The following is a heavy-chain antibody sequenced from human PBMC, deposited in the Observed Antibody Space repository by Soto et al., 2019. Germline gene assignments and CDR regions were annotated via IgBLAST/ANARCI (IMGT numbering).Heavy chain of an antibody. CDR3: TTSWYIVLVVVAHPENYGLDV. J-gene: IGHJ6*02. CDR1: GFTFTTAW. V-gene: IGHV3-15*07. CDR2: IKSNTDSGTT. Sequence: GGSLRLSCVASGFTFTTAWMNWVRQAPGKGLEWVGRIKSNTDSGTTEYAAPVKGRFTISRDDSQNTLYLQMNSLKTEDTAVYYCTTSWYIVLVVVAHPENYGLDVWGQGTTVTVSS. D-gene: IGHD2-15*01.